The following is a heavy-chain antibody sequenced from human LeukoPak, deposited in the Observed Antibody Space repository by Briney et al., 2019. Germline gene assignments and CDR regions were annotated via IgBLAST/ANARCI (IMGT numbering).Heavy chain of an antibody. CDR2: IRKKVHGYST. D-gene: IGHD2/OR15-2a*01. CDR1: GFTFSSYS. J-gene: IGHJ4*02. CDR3: TRVISEIYFFDY. Sequence: GGSLRLSCAASGFTFSSYSMNWVRQAPGKGLEWVGHIRKKVHGYSTEYAASVQGRFTISRDDSKNSLYLQMNSLKTEDTAMYFCTRVISEIYFFDYWGQGALVTVSS. V-gene: IGHV3-72*01.